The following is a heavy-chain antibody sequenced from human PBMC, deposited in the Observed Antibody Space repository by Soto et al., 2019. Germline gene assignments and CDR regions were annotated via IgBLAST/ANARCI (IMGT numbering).Heavy chain of an antibody. J-gene: IGHJ6*02. V-gene: IGHV1-69*01. CDR2: IIPIFGTA. CDR1: GGTFSSYA. Sequence: QVQLVQSGAEVKKPGSSVKVSCKASGGTFSSYAISWVRQAPGQGLEWMGGIIPIFGTANYAQKFQGRVTITADESTSTAYMELSSLRSEDTAVYYCARAITMVSTLRTDYYGMDVWGQGTTVTVSS. CDR3: ARAITMVSTLRTDYYGMDV. D-gene: IGHD3-10*01.